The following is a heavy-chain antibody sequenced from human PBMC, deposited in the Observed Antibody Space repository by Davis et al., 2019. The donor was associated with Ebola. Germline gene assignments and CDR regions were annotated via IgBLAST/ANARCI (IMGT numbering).Heavy chain of an antibody. CDR2: ISWDGGST. CDR1: GFTFDDYT. J-gene: IGHJ6*02. D-gene: IGHD2-2*02. Sequence: GESLKISCAASGFTFDDYTMHWVRQAPGKGLEWVSLISWDGGSTYYPDSVKGRFTISRDNAKNSLFLQMNSLGAEDTAVYYCARGHCTRSSCYTGGYYYYAMDVWGQGTTVIVSS. CDR3: ARGHCTRSSCYTGGYYYYAMDV. V-gene: IGHV3-43*01.